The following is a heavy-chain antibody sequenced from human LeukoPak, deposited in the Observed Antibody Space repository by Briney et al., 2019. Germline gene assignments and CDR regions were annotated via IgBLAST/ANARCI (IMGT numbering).Heavy chain of an antibody. CDR2: IYYSGST. V-gene: IGHV4-39*01. CDR3: ARQPAAAATVYWFDP. J-gene: IGHJ5*02. CDR1: GGSISSSSHT. D-gene: IGHD6-13*01. Sequence: SETLSLTCTVSGGSISSSSHTWGWIRQPPGKGLEWIGSIYYSGSTYYNPSLKSRVTISVDTSKNQFSLKLSSVTAADTAVYYYARQPAAAATVYWFDPWGQGTLVTVSS.